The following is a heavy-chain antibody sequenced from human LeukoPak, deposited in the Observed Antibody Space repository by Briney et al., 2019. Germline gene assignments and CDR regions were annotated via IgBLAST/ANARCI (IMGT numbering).Heavy chain of an antibody. V-gene: IGHV3-48*01. CDR2: ISSSTSTI. D-gene: IGHD3-22*01. CDR1: GFTFSSYS. CDR3: ARDRSGYYYGFDY. J-gene: IGHJ4*01. Sequence: GGSLRLSCAASGFTFSSYSMNWVRQAPGKGLEWVSYISSSTSTIYYADSVKGRFTISRDNAKNSLYLQMNSLRAEDTAVYYCARDRSGYYYGFDYWGRNPGHRLL.